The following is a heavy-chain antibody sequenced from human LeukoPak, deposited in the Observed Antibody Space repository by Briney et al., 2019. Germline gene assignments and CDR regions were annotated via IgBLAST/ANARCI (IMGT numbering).Heavy chain of an antibody. Sequence: PGGSLRLSCVASGFSFRNYAIHWVRQAPGKGLEYVSAINTDGRITYHADSVKGRFTISRDNSKNTVYLQMDSLRGEDMAVYYCTRDGGSFCDFDYWGQGALVTVSS. CDR2: INTDGRIT. CDR1: GFSFRNYA. J-gene: IGHJ4*02. V-gene: IGHV3-64*02. D-gene: IGHD1-26*01. CDR3: TRDGGSFCDFDY.